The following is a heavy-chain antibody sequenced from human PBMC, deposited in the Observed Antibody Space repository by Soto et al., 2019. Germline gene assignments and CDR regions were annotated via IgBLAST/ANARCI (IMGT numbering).Heavy chain of an antibody. D-gene: IGHD3-10*01. V-gene: IGHV3-33*01. J-gene: IGHJ3*02. CDR1: GFTFSSYG. Sequence: GGSLRLSCAASGFTFSSYGMHWVRQAPGKGLEWVAVIWYDGSNKYYADSVKGRFTISRDNSKNTLYLQMNSLRAEDTAVYYCARDGDMVRGVIIRGSAFDIWGQGTMVTVSS. CDR2: IWYDGSNK. CDR3: ARDGDMVRGVIIRGSAFDI.